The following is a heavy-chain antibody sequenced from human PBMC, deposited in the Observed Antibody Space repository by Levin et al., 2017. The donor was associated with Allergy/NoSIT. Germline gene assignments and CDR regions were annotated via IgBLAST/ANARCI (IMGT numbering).Heavy chain of an antibody. CDR1: GFTFSSYG. V-gene: IGHV3-33*01. CDR3: ARDRGRYSGYVLDY. J-gene: IGHJ4*02. Sequence: GESLKISCAASGFTFSSYGMHWVRQAPGKGLEWVAVIWYDGSNKYYADSVKGRFTISRDNSKNTLYLQMNSLRAEDTAVYYCARDRGRYSGYVLDYWGQGTLVTVSS. CDR2: IWYDGSNK. D-gene: IGHD5-12*01.